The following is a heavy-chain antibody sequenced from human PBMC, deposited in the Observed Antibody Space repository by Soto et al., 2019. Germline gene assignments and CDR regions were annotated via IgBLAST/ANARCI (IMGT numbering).Heavy chain of an antibody. V-gene: IGHV3-23*01. J-gene: IGHJ4*02. CDR2: ISGSGGST. CDR1: GFTFSSYA. Sequence: GGSLRLSCAASGFTFSSYAMSWVRQAPGKGLEWVSAISGSGGSTYYADSVKGRFTISRDNSKNTLYLQMNSLRAEDTAVYYCAKDVKDIVVVVAATFDYWGQGTLVTVSS. CDR3: AKDVKDIVVVVAATFDY. D-gene: IGHD2-15*01.